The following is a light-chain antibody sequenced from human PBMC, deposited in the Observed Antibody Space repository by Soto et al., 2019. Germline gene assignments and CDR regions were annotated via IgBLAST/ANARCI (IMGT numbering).Light chain of an antibody. Sequence: QSALTQPASVSGSPGQSIAISCTGTSSDVGAYNYVSWHQQHPGKAPKLLIYGVTNRPSGVSDRLSGSKSGNTASLTISGLQAEDEAEYYCSSYTRSSTWVFGGGTQLTVL. CDR3: SSYTRSSTWV. CDR1: SSDVGAYNY. V-gene: IGLV2-14*01. J-gene: IGLJ3*02. CDR2: GVT.